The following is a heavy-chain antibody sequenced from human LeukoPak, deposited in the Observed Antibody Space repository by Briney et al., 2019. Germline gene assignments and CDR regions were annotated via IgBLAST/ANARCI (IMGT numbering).Heavy chain of an antibody. CDR1: GFTFSSYA. J-gene: IGHJ4*02. Sequence: GGSLRLSCAASGFTFSSYAIHWVRQAPGKGLEWVAVISFDGTDAFYADSVKGRFTISRDNSKNTLYLQMNSLRADDTAVYYCARDLDSSGYYYDYWGQGTLVTVSS. CDR2: ISFDGTDA. D-gene: IGHD3-22*01. V-gene: IGHV3-30*04. CDR3: ARDLDSSGYYYDY.